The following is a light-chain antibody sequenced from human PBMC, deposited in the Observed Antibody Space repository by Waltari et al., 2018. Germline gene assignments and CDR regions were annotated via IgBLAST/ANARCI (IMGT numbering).Light chain of an antibody. CDR2: GAS. CDR3: QQYVSAPQT. V-gene: IGKV3-20*01. CDR1: QSVSSSY. J-gene: IGKJ1*01. Sequence: EIVLTQSPGTLSLSPGERATLSCRASQSVSSSYLAWYQQKPGQAPRLLIYGASSRATGIPYRCSGSGSGTDCTLTISRREPEDFAVYYCQQYVSAPQTFGQGTKVEIK.